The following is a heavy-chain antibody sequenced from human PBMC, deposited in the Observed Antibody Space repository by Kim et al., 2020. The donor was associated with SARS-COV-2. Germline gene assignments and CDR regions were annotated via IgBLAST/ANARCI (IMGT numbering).Heavy chain of an antibody. CDR1: GYTLTELS. J-gene: IGHJ4*02. CDR3: ATQEAYCGGDCYFVPQ. D-gene: IGHD2-21*01. V-gene: IGHV1-24*01. Sequence: ASVKVSCKVSGYTLTELSMHWVRQAPGKGLEWMGGFDPEDGETIYAQKFQGRVTMTEDTSTDTAYMELSSLRSEDTAVYYCATQEAYCGGDCYFVPQWGQGTLVTVSS. CDR2: FDPEDGET.